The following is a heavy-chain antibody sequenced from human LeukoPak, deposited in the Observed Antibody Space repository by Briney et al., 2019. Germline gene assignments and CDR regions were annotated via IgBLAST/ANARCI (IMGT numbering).Heavy chain of an antibody. V-gene: IGHV4-4*02. CDR3: ARGFIQLRSPPYFDY. D-gene: IGHD5-18*01. J-gene: IGHJ4*02. Sequence: SETLSLTCTVSLDSTTSNFWSWVRQPPGKGLEWIGEIHRSGSPNYNPSLQSRVTISIDRSRNQIALELSSVTAADTAVYYCARGFIQLRSPPYFDYWGQGTLVTVSS. CDR2: IHRSGSP. CDR1: LDSTTSNF.